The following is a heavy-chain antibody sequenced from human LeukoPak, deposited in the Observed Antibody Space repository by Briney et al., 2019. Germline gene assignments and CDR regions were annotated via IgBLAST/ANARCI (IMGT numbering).Heavy chain of an antibody. Sequence: PGSSMKISCTAAGSSFTSYWNCWLRQLREKVLEWMGIIYHGGSHTSYSPSFQGQVTISADMSISTAYLQWSSQKASDTAMYYGARGVGGDVLDIWGQGTRVTVSS. J-gene: IGHJ3*02. V-gene: IGHV5-51*01. D-gene: IGHD3-16*01. CDR3: ARGVGGDVLDI. CDR1: GSSFTSYW. CDR2: IYHGGSHT.